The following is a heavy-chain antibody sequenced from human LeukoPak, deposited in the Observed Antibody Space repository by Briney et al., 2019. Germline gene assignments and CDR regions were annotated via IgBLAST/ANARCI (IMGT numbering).Heavy chain of an antibody. J-gene: IGHJ4*02. CDR1: GFTFSSNY. D-gene: IGHD6-13*01. Sequence: GGSLRLSCAASGFTFSSNYMSWVRQAPGKGLEWVSVIYSGGSTYYADSVKGRFTISRDNSKNTLYLQMNSLRAEDTAVYYCARDRAAAGYFDYWGQGTLVTVSS. V-gene: IGHV3-53*01. CDR3: ARDRAAAGYFDY. CDR2: IYSGGST.